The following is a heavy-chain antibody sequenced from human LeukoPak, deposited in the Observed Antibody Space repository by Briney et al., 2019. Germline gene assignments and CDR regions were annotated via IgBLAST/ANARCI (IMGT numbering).Heavy chain of an antibody. J-gene: IGHJ4*02. CDR3: ARQIVVVPAARGAFDY. D-gene: IGHD2-2*01. V-gene: IGHV1-18*01. Sequence: ASVKVSCKASGYTFTSYGISWVRQAPGQGLEWMGWISAYNGNTNYAQKLQGRVTMTTDTSTSTAYMELRSLRSDDTAVYYCARQIVVVPAARGAFDYWGQGTLVTVSS. CDR2: ISAYNGNT. CDR1: GYTFTSYG.